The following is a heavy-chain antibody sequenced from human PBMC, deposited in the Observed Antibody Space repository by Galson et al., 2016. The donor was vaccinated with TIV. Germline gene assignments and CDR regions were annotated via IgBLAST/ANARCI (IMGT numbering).Heavy chain of an antibody. CDR2: INPSGGSA. V-gene: IGHV1-46*01. Sequence: SVKASCKASGYSFTSYHIHWVRQAPGQGLEWMGIINPSGGSASNAQKFQGRVTMTRDTSTSTVYMELSSLRSEDTAVYYCAVGVPTTMYWYFDLWGRGTLVTVSS. J-gene: IGHJ2*01. CDR1: GYSFTSYH. CDR3: AVGVPTTMYWYFDL. D-gene: IGHD5-12*01.